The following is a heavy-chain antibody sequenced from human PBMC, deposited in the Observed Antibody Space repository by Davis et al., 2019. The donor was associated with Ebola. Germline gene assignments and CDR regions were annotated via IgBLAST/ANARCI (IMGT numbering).Heavy chain of an antibody. CDR1: GFTFSGSA. D-gene: IGHD6-6*01. Sequence: GGSLRLSCAASGFTFSGSAMHWVRQASGKGLEWVGRIRSKANSYATAYAASVKGRFTISRDDSKNTAYLQMNSLKTEDTAVYYCTSGYSSSSRGYFDYWGQGTLVTVSS. CDR2: IRSKANSYAT. J-gene: IGHJ4*02. V-gene: IGHV3-73*01. CDR3: TSGYSSSSRGYFDY.